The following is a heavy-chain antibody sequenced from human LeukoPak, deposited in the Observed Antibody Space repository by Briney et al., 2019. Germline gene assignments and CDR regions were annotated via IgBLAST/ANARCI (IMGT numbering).Heavy chain of an antibody. CDR1: GFTFSDYY. D-gene: IGHD6-13*01. V-gene: IGHV3-11*01. CDR2: ISSSGSTI. CDR3: ARTATRQQLAPTLY. Sequence: PGGSLRLSCAASGFTFSDYYMSWIRQAPGKGLEWVSYISSSGSTIYYADSVKGRFTISRDNAKNSLYLQMNSLRAEDTAVYYCARTATRQQLAPTLYWGQGTLVTVSS. J-gene: IGHJ4*02.